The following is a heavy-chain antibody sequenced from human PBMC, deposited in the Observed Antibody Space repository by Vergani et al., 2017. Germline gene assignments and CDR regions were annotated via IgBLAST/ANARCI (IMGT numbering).Heavy chain of an antibody. J-gene: IGHJ5*02. CDR3: ARVNGDYTRLHSPQSNWFDP. CDR1: GFSIDNGYY. D-gene: IGHD4-17*01. V-gene: IGHV4-38-2*01. CDR2: IYRTGRT. Sequence: QVQLQESGPGLVKPSETLSLTCAVSGFSIDNGYYWDWIRQPPGKGLEWIGSIYRTGRTHFNPSLKSRVTISVDTSNNHFSLRLNSLTAADTAVYYCARVNGDYTRLHSPQSNWFDPWGQGTLVTVSS.